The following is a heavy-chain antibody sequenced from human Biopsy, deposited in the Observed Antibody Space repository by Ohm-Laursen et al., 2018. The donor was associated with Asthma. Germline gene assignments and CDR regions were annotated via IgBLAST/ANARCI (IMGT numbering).Heavy chain of an antibody. D-gene: IGHD2-2*01. CDR1: GGTFNTYV. Sequence: ASVKASCKSLGGTFNTYVIGWVRQAPRQGLGWMGGINSVFGTTTYPLKFQDRVTITADDSTSTVYMELSSLRSEDMAVYYCARKAGSCISRTCSSLDFWGQGTLVTVSS. CDR3: ARKAGSCISRTCSSLDF. CDR2: INSVFGTT. V-gene: IGHV1-69*13. J-gene: IGHJ4*02.